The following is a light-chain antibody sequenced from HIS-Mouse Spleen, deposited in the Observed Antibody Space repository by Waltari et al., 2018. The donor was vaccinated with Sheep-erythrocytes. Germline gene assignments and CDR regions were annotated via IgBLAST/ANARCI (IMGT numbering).Light chain of an antibody. Sequence: QSALTQPASVSGSPGQSITISCTGTSSDVGAYTYVSWYQQHPGKAPKLMIYEVSNRPSGVSNHFSGSKSGNTASLTISGLQAEDEADYYCSSYTSSSTGVFGGGTKLTVL. V-gene: IGLV2-14*01. J-gene: IGLJ2*01. CDR3: SSYTSSSTGV. CDR1: SSDVGAYTY. CDR2: EVS.